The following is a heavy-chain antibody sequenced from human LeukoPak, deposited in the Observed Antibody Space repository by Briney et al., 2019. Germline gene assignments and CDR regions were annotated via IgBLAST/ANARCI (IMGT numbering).Heavy chain of an antibody. CDR1: GGSISSSSYY. J-gene: IGHJ5*02. Sequence: SETLSLTCTVSGGSISSSSYYWGWIRQPPGKGLEWIGSIYYSGSTYYNPSLKSRVTISVDTSKNQFSLKLSSVTAADTAVYYCARAAIIAARSVQYWFDPWGQGTLVTVSS. CDR3: ARAAIIAARSVQYWFDP. CDR2: IYYSGST. D-gene: IGHD6-6*01. V-gene: IGHV4-39*07.